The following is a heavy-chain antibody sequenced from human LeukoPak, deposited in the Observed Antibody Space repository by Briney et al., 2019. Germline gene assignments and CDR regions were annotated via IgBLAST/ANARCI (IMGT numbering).Heavy chain of an antibody. V-gene: IGHV3-23*01. Sequence: PGGSLRLSCAPSGFTFSSYAMSWVRQAPGKGLEWVSAISGSGGSAYYAYSVKGRFTISRDNSKNTLYLQMNSLRAEDTAVYYCAKGLRLSRGYSGYDYHYFDYWGQGTLVTVSS. D-gene: IGHD5-12*01. CDR1: GFTFSSYA. CDR3: AKGLRLSRGYSGYDYHYFDY. J-gene: IGHJ4*02. CDR2: ISGSGGSA.